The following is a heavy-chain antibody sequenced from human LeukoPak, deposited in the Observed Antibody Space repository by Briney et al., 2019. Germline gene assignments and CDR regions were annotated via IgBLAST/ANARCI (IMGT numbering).Heavy chain of an antibody. CDR1: GYTFTSYG. D-gene: IGHD3-10*01. V-gene: IGHV1-18*01. J-gene: IGHJ4*02. CDR2: ISAYNGNT. CDR3: ARVYFGFVDPYYFDY. Sequence: RASVNVSCKASGYTFTSYGISWVRQAPGQGLEWMGWISAYNGNTNYAQKLQGRVTMTTDTSTSTAYMELRSLRSDDTAVYYCARVYFGFVDPYYFDYWGQGTLVTVSS.